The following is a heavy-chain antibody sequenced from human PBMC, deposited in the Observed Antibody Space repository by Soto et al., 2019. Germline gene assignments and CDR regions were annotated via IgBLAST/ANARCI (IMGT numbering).Heavy chain of an antibody. Sequence: EVQLVQSGAEVKKTGESLRISCKDSGYSLTGYWISWVRQMPGKGLEWMGRIDPSDSYTNYSPSFQGHVTISADKSISTAYLKWSSLKASDTAMYYCERLGNSYGMDVWGQGTTVTVSS. CDR1: GYSLTGYW. V-gene: IGHV5-10-1*03. CDR2: IDPSDSYT. D-gene: IGHD1-1*01. J-gene: IGHJ6*02. CDR3: ERLGNSYGMDV.